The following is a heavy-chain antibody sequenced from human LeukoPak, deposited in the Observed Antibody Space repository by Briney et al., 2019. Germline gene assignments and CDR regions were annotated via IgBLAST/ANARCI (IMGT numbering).Heavy chain of an antibody. CDR3: ARLPGGNPGPEYFQH. J-gene: IGHJ1*01. V-gene: IGHV5-51*01. Sequence: GESLKISCKGSRYSFTSYWIGWVRQMPGKGLEWMGIIYPGDSDTRYSPSFQGQVTISADKSISTAYLQWSSLKASDTAMYYCARLPGGNPGPEYFQHWGQGTLVTVSS. CDR2: IYPGDSDT. D-gene: IGHD4-23*01. CDR1: RYSFTSYW.